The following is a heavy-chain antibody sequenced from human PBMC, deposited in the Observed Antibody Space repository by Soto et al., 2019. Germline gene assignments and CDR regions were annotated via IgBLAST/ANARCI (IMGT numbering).Heavy chain of an antibody. J-gene: IGHJ3*02. CDR1: GFTFSSYA. CDR3: ARGGGWYLGPDAFDI. D-gene: IGHD6-19*01. Sequence: QVQLVESGGGVVQPGRSLRLSCAASGFTFSSYAMHWVRQAPGKGLEWVAVISDDGSNKYYADSVKGRFTISRDNSKNTLYLQMNSLRAEDTAVYDCARGGGWYLGPDAFDILGQGTMVTVSS. CDR2: ISDDGSNK. V-gene: IGHV3-30-3*01.